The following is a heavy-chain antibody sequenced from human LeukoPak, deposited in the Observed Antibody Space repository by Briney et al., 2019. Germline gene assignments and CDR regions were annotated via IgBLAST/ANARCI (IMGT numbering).Heavy chain of an antibody. J-gene: IGHJ6*03. CDR2: INWNGGST. CDR3: ARASQLRLVPYYYYYMDV. Sequence: GGSLRLSCAASGFTFDDYGMSWVRQAPGKGLEWVSGINWNGGSTGYADSVKGRFTISRDNAKNSLYLQMNSLRAEDTALYYCARASQLRLVPYYYYYMDVWGKGTTVTVSS. V-gene: IGHV3-20*04. D-gene: IGHD5-18*01. CDR1: GFTFDDYG.